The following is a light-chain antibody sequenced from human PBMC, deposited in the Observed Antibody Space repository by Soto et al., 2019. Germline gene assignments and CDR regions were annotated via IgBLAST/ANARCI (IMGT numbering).Light chain of an antibody. CDR1: QNVNSY. CDR3: QQRSNWPIT. CDR2: DAS. J-gene: IGKJ5*01. V-gene: IGKV3-11*01. Sequence: EIVLTQSPATLSLSPGERATLSCRASQNVNSYITWYQQKPGQAPRLLIYDASNRATGIPARFSGSGSGTDFTLTINSLEPEDFAVDYGQQRSNWPITFGQGTRLEIK.